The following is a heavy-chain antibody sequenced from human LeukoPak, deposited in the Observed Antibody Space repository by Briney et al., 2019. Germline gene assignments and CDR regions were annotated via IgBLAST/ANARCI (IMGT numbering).Heavy chain of an antibody. Sequence: NAGGSLRLSCAASGFTFSDYYMSWIRQAPGKGLEWVSYISSSGSTIYYADSVKGRFTISRDNTKNSLYLQMNSLRAEDTAVYYCVTVPATVFGGWFVDYWGQGTLVTVSS. CDR1: GFTFSDYY. D-gene: IGHD6-19*01. CDR3: VTVPATVFGGWFVDY. CDR2: ISSSGSTI. V-gene: IGHV3-11*04. J-gene: IGHJ4*02.